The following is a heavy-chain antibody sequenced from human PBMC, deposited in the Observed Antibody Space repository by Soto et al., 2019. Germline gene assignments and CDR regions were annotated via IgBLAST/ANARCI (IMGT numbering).Heavy chain of an antibody. CDR2: IWYDGSNK. D-gene: IGHD1-26*01. V-gene: IGHV3-33*01. CDR1: GFTFSSYG. J-gene: IGHJ6*02. Sequence: GGSLRLSCAASGFTFSSYGMHWVRQAPGKGLEWVAVIWYDGSNKYYADSVKGRFTISRDNSKNTLYLQMNSLRAEDTAVYYCAREEWELETYYYYGMDVWGQGTTVTVSS. CDR3: AREEWELETYYYYGMDV.